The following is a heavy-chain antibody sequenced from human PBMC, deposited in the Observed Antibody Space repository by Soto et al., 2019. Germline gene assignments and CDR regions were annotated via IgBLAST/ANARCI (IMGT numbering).Heavy chain of an antibody. CDR1: GFTFSSYA. V-gene: IGHV3-23*01. CDR2: ISGSGGST. J-gene: IGHJ6*03. CDR3: AKDYRGYGLEVYTEV. D-gene: IGHD3-3*01. Sequence: EVQLLESGGGLVQPGGSLRLSCAASGFTFSSYAMSWVRQAPGKGLEWVSAISGSGGSTYYADSVKGRFTISRDNSKNTLYLKMNSLRAEDTPVYYCAKDYRGYGLEVYTEVWGKGTTVTVFS.